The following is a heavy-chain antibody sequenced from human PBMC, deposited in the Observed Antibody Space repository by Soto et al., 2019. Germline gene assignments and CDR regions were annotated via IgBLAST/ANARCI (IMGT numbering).Heavy chain of an antibody. CDR3: ARMASFGSLNWFDP. CDR2: MNPGSGDT. CDR1: GYTFTNND. Sequence: ASVKVSCKASGYTFTNNDVTWVRQATGQGLEWMGWMNPGSGDTGYAQKFQGRVTMTRNISIATAYMELSSLRSEDTAIYYCARMASFGSLNWFDPWGQGTLVTVSA. J-gene: IGHJ5*02. V-gene: IGHV1-8*01. D-gene: IGHD5-18*01.